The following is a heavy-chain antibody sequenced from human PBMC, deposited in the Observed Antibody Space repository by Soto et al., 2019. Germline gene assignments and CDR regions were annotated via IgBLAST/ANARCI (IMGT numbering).Heavy chain of an antibody. Sequence: GGSLRLSCAASGFSFSNYALSWVRQAPGKGLEWVSGIGGSGGITSYADSVKGRFTISRDNSKNTLYLQMNSLRAEDTAVYYCAKGGRVNYYDNTGYYYPSDYWGQGTLVTVSS. V-gene: IGHV3-23*01. J-gene: IGHJ4*02. D-gene: IGHD3-22*01. CDR2: IGGSGGIT. CDR3: AKGGRVNYYDNTGYYYPSDY. CDR1: GFSFSNYA.